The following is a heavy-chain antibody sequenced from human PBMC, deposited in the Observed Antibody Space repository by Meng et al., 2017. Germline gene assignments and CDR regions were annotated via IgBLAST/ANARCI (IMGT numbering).Heavy chain of an antibody. D-gene: IGHD3-22*01. Sequence: GESLKISCAASGFTFSSYWMHWVRQAPGKGLVWVSRINSDGSSTSYADSVKGRFTISRDNAKNTLYLQMNSLRAEDTAVYYCARWGPSTYYYDSSGYYGPYYFDYWGQG. V-gene: IGHV3-74*01. CDR3: ARWGPSTYYYDSSGYYGPYYFDY. CDR2: INSDGSST. J-gene: IGHJ4*01. CDR1: GFTFSSYW.